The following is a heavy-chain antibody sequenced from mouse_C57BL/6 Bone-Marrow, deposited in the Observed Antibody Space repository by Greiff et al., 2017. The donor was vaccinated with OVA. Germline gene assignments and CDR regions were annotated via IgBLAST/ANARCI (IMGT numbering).Heavy chain of an antibody. D-gene: IGHD1-1*02. Sequence: QVQLQQSGPELVKPGASVKISCKASGYAFSSSWMNWVKQRPGKGLEWIGRIYPGDGDTNYNGKFKGKATLTADKSSSTAYMQLSSLTSEDSAVYFCARLYGGYWGQGTLVTVSA. CDR1: GYAFSSSW. CDR2: IYPGDGDT. J-gene: IGHJ3*01. V-gene: IGHV1-82*01. CDR3: ARLYGGY.